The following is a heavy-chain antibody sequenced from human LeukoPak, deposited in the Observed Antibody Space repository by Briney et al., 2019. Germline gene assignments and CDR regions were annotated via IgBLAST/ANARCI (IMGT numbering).Heavy chain of an antibody. CDR2: ISSSSSYI. CDR1: GFTFSSYS. CDR3: ASPGHYDSSGYYDY. D-gene: IGHD3-22*01. J-gene: IGHJ4*02. Sequence: GGSLRLSCAASGFTFSSYSMNWVRQAPGKGLEWVSSISSSSSYIYYADSVKGRFTISRDNAKNSLYLQMNSLRAEDTAVYYCASPGHYDSSGYYDYWGRGTLVTVSS. V-gene: IGHV3-21*01.